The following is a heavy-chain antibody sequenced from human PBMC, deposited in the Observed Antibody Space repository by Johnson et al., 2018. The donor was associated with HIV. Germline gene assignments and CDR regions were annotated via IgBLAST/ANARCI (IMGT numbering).Heavy chain of an antibody. CDR1: GFTFSSYG. CDR2: TRNKANSYTT. J-gene: IGHJ3*02. Sequence: VQLVESGGGLVKPGGSLRLSCAASGFTFSSYGIHWVRQAPGKRLEWVGRTRNKANSYTTEYAASVKGRSTISRDDSKNSLYLQMNSLKTEDTAVYYCAREGPGTRGVDAFDIWGQGTMVTVSS. CDR3: AREGPGTRGVDAFDI. V-gene: IGHV3-72*01. D-gene: IGHD2-2*01.